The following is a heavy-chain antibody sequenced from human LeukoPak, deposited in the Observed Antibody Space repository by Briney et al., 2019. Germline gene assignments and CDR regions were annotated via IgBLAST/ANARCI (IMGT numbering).Heavy chain of an antibody. V-gene: IGHV3-21*01. CDR1: GFTFSSYS. CDR2: ISSSSSYI. Sequence: GGSLRLSCAASGFTFSSYSMNWVRQAPGKGLEWVSSISSSSSYIYYADSVKGRFTISRDNAKNSLYLQMNSLRAEDTAVYYCARDPDYGDYFDYWGQGTLVTVSS. J-gene: IGHJ4*02. CDR3: ARDPDYGDYFDY. D-gene: IGHD3-16*01.